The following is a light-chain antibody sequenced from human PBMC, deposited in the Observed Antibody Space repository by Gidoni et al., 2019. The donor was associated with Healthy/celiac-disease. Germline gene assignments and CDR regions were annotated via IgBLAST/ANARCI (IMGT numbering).Light chain of an antibody. CDR3: PQSYSTPWT. J-gene: IGKJ1*01. V-gene: IGKV1-39*01. CDR1: QSISSY. CDR2: AAS. Sequence: DSQTTQSPSSLSASVGDRVTITCRASQSISSYLNWYQQKPGKAPKLLIYAASSLQSGVPSRFSGRGSGTDFTLTISSLQPEDFATYYCPQSYSTPWTFGQGTKVEIK.